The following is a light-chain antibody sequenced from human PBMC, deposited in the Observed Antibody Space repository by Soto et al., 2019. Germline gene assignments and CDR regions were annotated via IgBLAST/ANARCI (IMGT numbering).Light chain of an antibody. CDR1: QNINSW. CDR2: TSS. CDR3: LQASKFPLT. Sequence: DVQMTQSPSYVSASVGDRVTVTCRASQNINSWLAWYQQKPGKTPQLLIYTSSKLQSGVSSRFSGSGSGTDFTLTISSLQPEDSATYYCLQASKFPLTFGGGTKVDIK. J-gene: IGKJ4*01. V-gene: IGKV1D-12*01.